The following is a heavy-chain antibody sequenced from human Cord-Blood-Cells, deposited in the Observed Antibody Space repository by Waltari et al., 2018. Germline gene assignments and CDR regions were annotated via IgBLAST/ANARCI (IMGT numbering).Heavy chain of an antibody. CDR3: ARIPYLSSGYYYYYYYGMDV. Sequence: QLQLQESGPGLVKPSETLSLTGTVSGGSISSSSYYWGWIRQPPGKGLEWIGSIYYSGSTYYNPSLKSRVTISVDTSKNQFSLKLSSVTAADTAVYYCARIPYLSSGYYYYYYYGMDVWGQGTTVTVSS. CDR1: GGSISSSSYY. CDR2: IYYSGST. V-gene: IGHV4-39*01. D-gene: IGHD3-22*01. J-gene: IGHJ6*02.